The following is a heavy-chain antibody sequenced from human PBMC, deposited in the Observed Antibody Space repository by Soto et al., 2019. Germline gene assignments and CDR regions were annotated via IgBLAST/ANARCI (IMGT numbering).Heavy chain of an antibody. D-gene: IGHD2-2*01. CDR3: ARDIVVVPAATPYGMDV. CDR1: GYTFTSYD. Sequence: ASVKVSCKASGYTFTSYDINWVRQATGQGLEWMGWMNPNSGNTGYAQKFQGRVTMTRDTSMSTAYMELSSLRSDDTAVYYCARDIVVVPAATPYGMDVWGQGTTVTVSS. J-gene: IGHJ6*02. CDR2: MNPNSGNT. V-gene: IGHV1-8*01.